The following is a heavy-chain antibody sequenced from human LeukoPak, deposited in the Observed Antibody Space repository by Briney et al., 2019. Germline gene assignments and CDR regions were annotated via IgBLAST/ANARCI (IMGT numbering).Heavy chain of an antibody. V-gene: IGHV3-23*01. CDR1: GFTLSSYA. Sequence: PGGSLRLSCAASGFTLSSYAMSWVRQGPGKGLEWVSAISVSGNTYHADSVKGRFTISRDSSKNTLYLQMNSLRAEDTAVYYCAKSRRGHSYGPYYYYYMDVWGKGTTVTISS. CDR3: AKSRRGHSYGPYYYYYMDV. D-gene: IGHD5-18*01. J-gene: IGHJ6*03. CDR2: ISVSGNT.